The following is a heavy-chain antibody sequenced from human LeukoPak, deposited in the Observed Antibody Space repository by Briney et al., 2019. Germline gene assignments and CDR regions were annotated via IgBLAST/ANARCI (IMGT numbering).Heavy chain of an antibody. CDR1: GFAISTYA. V-gene: IGHV3-21*04. J-gene: IGHJ4*01. CDR2: LSSGRSP. D-gene: IGHD2-8*02. Sequence: GGSLRLSCAASGFAISTYAMAWVRQAPGKGLEWISSLSSGRSPSYSDSLEGRLTMSSDNARNTLYLQMHNLRGEDTAMYYCARQLGYCAAGTCYFDSWGHGTQVTVSS. CDR3: ARQLGYCAAGTCYFDS.